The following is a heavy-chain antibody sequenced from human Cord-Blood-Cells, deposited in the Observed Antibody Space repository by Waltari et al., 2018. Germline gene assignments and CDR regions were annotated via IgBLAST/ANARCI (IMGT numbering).Heavy chain of an antibody. Sequence: EVQLLESGGGLVQPGGSLRLSCAASGFPFSSSAMSWVRQAPGKGLEWVSAISGSGGSTYYADSVKGRFTISRDNSKNTLYLQMNSLRAEDTAVYYCAYASGYSTEYFQHWGQGTLVTVSS. V-gene: IGHV3-23*01. D-gene: IGHD3-22*01. CDR3: AYASGYSTEYFQH. J-gene: IGHJ1*01. CDR1: GFPFSSSA. CDR2: ISGSGGST.